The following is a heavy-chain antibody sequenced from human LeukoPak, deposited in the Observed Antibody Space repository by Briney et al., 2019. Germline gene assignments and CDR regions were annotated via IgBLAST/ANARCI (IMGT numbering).Heavy chain of an antibody. Sequence: GGSLRLSRVASGFTFSTHWMNWVRQAPGKGLEWMANIRQDGSDKFYADSLKGRFTISRDNAKNSLFLQMNSLRAEDTAVYYCAKDPPYYYDSSGYGGGAFDIWGQGTMVTVSS. CDR1: GFTFSTHW. D-gene: IGHD3-22*01. V-gene: IGHV3-7*03. CDR3: AKDPPYYYDSSGYGGGAFDI. J-gene: IGHJ3*02. CDR2: IRQDGSDK.